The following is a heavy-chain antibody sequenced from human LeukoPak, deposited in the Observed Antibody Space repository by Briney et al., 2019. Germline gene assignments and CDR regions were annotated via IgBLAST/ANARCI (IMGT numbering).Heavy chain of an antibody. V-gene: IGHV3-23*01. J-gene: IGHJ4*02. CDR1: GFTFSSYA. CDR2: ISGSGGST. Sequence: HPGGSLRLSCAASGFTFSSYAMSWVRQAPGKGLEWVSAISGSGGSTYYADSVKGRFTISRDNSKNTLYLQMNSLRAEDTAVYYCAKVSGEGYCSSTSCFKWELGDPNFDYWGQGTLVTVSS. CDR3: AKVSGEGYCSSTSCFKWELGDPNFDY. D-gene: IGHD2-2*01.